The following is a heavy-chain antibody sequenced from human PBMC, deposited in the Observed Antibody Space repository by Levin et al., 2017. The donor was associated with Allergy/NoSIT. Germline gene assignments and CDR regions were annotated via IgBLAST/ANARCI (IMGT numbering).Heavy chain of an antibody. Sequence: KSGGSLRLSCAASGFTFSSYSMNWVRQAPGKGLEWVSSISSSSSYIYYADSVKGRFTISRDNAKNSLYLQMNSLRAEDTAVYYCARHSGSNRGFDYWGQGTLVTVSS. V-gene: IGHV3-21*01. CDR3: ARHSGSNRGFDY. CDR1: GFTFSSYS. J-gene: IGHJ4*02. D-gene: IGHD1-26*01. CDR2: ISSSSSYI.